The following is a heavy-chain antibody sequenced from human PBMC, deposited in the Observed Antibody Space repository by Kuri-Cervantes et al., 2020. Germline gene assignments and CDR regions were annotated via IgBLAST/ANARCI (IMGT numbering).Heavy chain of an antibody. D-gene: IGHD1-26*01. CDR2: IYHSGSI. Sequence: SQTLSLTCAVSGYSISSGYYWGWIRQPPGKGLEWIGSIYHSGSIYYNPSLKSQITISVDTSKNQFSLKLSSVTGADTAVYYCAREEWELRGGIDYWGQGTLVTVSS. V-gene: IGHV4-38-2*02. CDR3: AREEWELRGGIDY. J-gene: IGHJ4*02. CDR1: GYSISSGYY.